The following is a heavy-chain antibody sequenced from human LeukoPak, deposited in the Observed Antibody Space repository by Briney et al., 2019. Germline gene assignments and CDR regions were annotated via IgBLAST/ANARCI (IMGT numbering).Heavy chain of an antibody. CDR2: IFPSGLT. V-gene: IGHV4-4*07. CDR1: RGSISTYY. CDR3: AKDRSSRFSMDWFDP. D-gene: IGHD6-13*01. J-gene: IGHJ5*02. Sequence: SETLSLTCTVSRGSISTYYWSWIRQPAGKELEWIGRIFPSGLTNYNPSLKSRVTMSVDTSKNQFSLKLTPVTAADTAVYYCAKDRSSRFSMDWFDPWGQGTLVTVFS.